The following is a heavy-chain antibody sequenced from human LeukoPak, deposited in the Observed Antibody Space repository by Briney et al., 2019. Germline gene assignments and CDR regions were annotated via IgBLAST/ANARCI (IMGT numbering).Heavy chain of an antibody. Sequence: PGGSLRLSCATSGFTFSNYWMNWVRQAPGKGLEWVATIKQDGSQKYYVDSVKGRFTISRDNAKNSLYLQMSNLRAEDTALYYCAKGQYYYDSSGYYSKEGSLNYWGQGTLVTVSS. J-gene: IGHJ4*02. V-gene: IGHV3-7*03. CDR1: GFTFSNYW. CDR3: AKGQYYYDSSGYYSKEGSLNY. D-gene: IGHD3-22*01. CDR2: IKQDGSQK.